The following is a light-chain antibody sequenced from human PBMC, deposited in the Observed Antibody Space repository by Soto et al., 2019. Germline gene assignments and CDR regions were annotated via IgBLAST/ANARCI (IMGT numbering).Light chain of an antibody. V-gene: IGKV1-17*01. J-gene: IGKJ5*01. Sequence: RATESLSASVGDTVTIIFRASQGIRNDLGWDQQKPGKAPKRLIYAASSLQSGVPSRFSGSGSETEFTLTISSLQPEDFTTYYCLHPKIYPNRFAQGTRLAIK. CDR1: QGIRND. CDR2: AAS. CDR3: LHPKIYPNR.